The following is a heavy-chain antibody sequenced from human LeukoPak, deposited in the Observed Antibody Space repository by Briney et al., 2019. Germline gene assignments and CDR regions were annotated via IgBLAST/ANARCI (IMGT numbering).Heavy chain of an antibody. Sequence: ASVKVSCKASGYSFTGYYMHWVRQAPGQGLEWMGWINPNSGDTNYAQKFQGRVTMTRDTSISTAYMELSRLKSDDTAVYYCAKAVFDYVWGSYRHRAYFDYWGQGTLVTVSS. CDR1: GYSFTGYY. J-gene: IGHJ4*02. CDR2: INPNSGDT. V-gene: IGHV1-2*02. CDR3: AKAVFDYVWGSYRHRAYFDY. D-gene: IGHD3-16*02.